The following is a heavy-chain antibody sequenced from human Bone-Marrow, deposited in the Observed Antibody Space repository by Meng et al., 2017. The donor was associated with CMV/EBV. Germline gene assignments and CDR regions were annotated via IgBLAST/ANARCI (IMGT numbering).Heavy chain of an antibody. V-gene: IGHV1-69*10. J-gene: IGHJ6*02. CDR3: ARAYLGKENGMDV. D-gene: IGHD3-3*02. CDR2: IIPILGIA. Sequence: SVKVSCKASGGTFSSYAISWVLQAPGQGLEWMGGIIPILGIANYAQKFQGRVTITADKSTSTAYMELSSLRSEDTAVYYCARAYLGKENGMDVWGQGTTVTVSS. CDR1: GGTFSSYA.